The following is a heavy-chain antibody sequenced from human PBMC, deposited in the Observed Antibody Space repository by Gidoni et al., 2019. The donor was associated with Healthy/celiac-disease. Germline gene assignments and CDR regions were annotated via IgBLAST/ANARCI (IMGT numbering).Heavy chain of an antibody. CDR1: GGSISTGCYY. CDR2: IYYSGSP. D-gene: IGHD2-2*02. J-gene: IGHJ6*03. CDR3: AREIPEHPQNYYYYYMDV. V-gene: IGHV4-31*03. Sequence: QVQLQESGPGLVKPSQTLSLTCTLSGGSISTGCYYWRCIRQHPGKGLEWIGYIYYSGSPYYNPSLKSRVTISVDTSKNQFSLKLSSVTAADTAVYYCAREIPEHPQNYYYYYMDVWGKGTTVTVSS.